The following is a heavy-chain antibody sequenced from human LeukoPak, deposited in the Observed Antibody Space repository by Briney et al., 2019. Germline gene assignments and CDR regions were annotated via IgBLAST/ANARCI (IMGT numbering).Heavy chain of an antibody. D-gene: IGHD2-15*01. CDR2: ISGSGGST. J-gene: IGHJ4*02. CDR3: AKGLYCSGGSCYNYFDY. Sequence: GGSLRLSCAASGFTFSSYAMSWVRQAPGKGLEWVSAISGSGGSTYYADSVKGRFTISRDNPKNTLYLQMNSLRAEDTAVYYCAKGLYCSGGSCYNYFDYWGQGTLVTVSS. CDR1: GFTFSSYA. V-gene: IGHV3-23*01.